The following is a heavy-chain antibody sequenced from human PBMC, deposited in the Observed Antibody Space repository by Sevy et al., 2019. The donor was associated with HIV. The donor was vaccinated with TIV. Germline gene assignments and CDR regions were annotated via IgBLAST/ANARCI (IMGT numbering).Heavy chain of an antibody. CDR2: ISYDGSKK. D-gene: IGHD4-17*01. CDR1: GFTFSIYA. CDR3: ARDLPSAVTNPFYYYGMDV. Sequence: GGSLRLSCAASGFTFSIYAIHWVRQAPGKGLEWVAVISYDGSKKYYVDSVKGRFTISRANSKNTLYLQMNSLRPEDTAVYYCARDLPSAVTNPFYYYGMDVWGQGTTVTVSS. V-gene: IGHV3-30*04. J-gene: IGHJ6*02.